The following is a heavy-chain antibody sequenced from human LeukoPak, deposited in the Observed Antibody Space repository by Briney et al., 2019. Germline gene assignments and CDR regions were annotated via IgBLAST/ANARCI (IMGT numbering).Heavy chain of an antibody. CDR1: GGSISSSSYY. Sequence: PSETLSLTCTVSGGSISSSSYYWGWIRQPPGKGLEWIGSIYYSGSSYYNPSLKSRVTISVDKSKNQFSLKLSSVTAADTAVYYCARAWKAAGSYYYYMDVWGKGTTVTVSS. V-gene: IGHV4-39*07. J-gene: IGHJ6*03. CDR2: IYYSGSS. D-gene: IGHD6-25*01. CDR3: ARAWKAAGSYYYYMDV.